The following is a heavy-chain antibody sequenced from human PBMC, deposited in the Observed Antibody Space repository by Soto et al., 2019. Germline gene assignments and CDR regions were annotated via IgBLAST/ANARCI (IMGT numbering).Heavy chain of an antibody. J-gene: IGHJ4*02. Sequence: ASVKVSCKASGYTFTGYYMHWVRQAPGQGLEWMGWINPNSGGTNYAQKFQGRVTMTRDTSTSTVYMELSSLRSEDTAVYYCATSPSGDCSGGSCYSHAFGYWGQGTLVPVSS. V-gene: IGHV1-2*02. CDR2: INPNSGGT. CDR1: GYTFTGYY. D-gene: IGHD2-15*01. CDR3: ATSPSGDCSGGSCYSHAFGY.